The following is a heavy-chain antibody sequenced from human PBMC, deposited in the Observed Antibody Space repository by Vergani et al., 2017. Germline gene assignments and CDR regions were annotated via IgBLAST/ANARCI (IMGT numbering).Heavy chain of an antibody. J-gene: IGHJ4*02. CDR3: AREQWLPIDYFDY. CDR2: ISGYNGNT. V-gene: IGHV1-18*01. D-gene: IGHD6-19*01. CDR1: GYTFTSYG. Sequence: QDQLVQSGGEVKKPGASMKVSCKVSGYTFTSYGISWVRQAPGQGLEWLGWISGYNGNTNYAQRFQDRVTMTTDTSTSTAYLEVRSLKSDDTAVYYCAREQWLPIDYFDYWGQGTLVTVSS.